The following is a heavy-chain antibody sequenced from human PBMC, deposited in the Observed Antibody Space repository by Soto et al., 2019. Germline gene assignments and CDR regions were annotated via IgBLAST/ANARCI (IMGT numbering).Heavy chain of an antibody. CDR1: GYTFTSYY. D-gene: IGHD3-3*02. CDR2: INPSGGST. CDR3: AREGEGILTFLEWSRPAHGMDV. V-gene: IGHV1-46*01. J-gene: IGHJ6*02. Sequence: AASVKVSCKASGYTFTSYYMHWVRQAPGQGLEWMGIINPSGGSTSYAQKFQGRVTMTRDTSTSTVYMELSSLRSEDTAVYYCAREGEGILTFLEWSRPAHGMDVWGQGTTVTVSS.